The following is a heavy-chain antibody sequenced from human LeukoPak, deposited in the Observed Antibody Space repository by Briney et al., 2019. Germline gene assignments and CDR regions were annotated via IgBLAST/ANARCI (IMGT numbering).Heavy chain of an antibody. Sequence: PSQTLSFTCTVSGGSISSGGYYWSWIRQHPGKGLEWIGYIYYSGSTYYNPSLKSRVTISVATSKNQFSLKLSSVTAADTAVYYCARGRWELPLDYWGQGTLVTVSS. J-gene: IGHJ4*02. CDR2: IYYSGST. CDR1: GGSISSGGYY. D-gene: IGHD1-26*01. CDR3: ARGRWELPLDY. V-gene: IGHV4-31*03.